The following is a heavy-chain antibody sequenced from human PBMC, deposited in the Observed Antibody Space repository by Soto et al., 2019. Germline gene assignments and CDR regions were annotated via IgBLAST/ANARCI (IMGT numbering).Heavy chain of an antibody. D-gene: IGHD6-13*01. Sequence: ASVKVSCKASGYTFTSYGISWVRQAPGQGLEWMGWISAYNGNTNYAQKLQGRVTMTTDTSTSTAYMELRSLRSDDTSVYYCARSKHQLGQVDDWGQGTLVTVSS. V-gene: IGHV1-18*01. CDR3: ARSKHQLGQVDD. CDR2: ISAYNGNT. CDR1: GYTFTSYG. J-gene: IGHJ4*02.